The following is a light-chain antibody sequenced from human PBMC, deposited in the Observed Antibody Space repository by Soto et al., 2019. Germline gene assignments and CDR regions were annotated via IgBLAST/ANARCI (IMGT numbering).Light chain of an antibody. CDR2: GAS. CDR1: QSVNNNY. J-gene: IGKJ4*01. V-gene: IGKV3-20*01. Sequence: EIVLTQSPGTLSLSPGDRATLSCEASQSVNNNYLAWYQHKPGQAPRLLIYGASSRATGIPDRFSGSGSGTDFTLTIRRLEPEDFAVYYCQQYDTSLTYTFGGGTKVDIK. CDR3: QQYDTSLTYT.